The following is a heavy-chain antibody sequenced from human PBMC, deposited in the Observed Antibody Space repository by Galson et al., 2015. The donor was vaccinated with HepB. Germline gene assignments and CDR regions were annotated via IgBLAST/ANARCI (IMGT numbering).Heavy chain of an antibody. CDR1: GFTFSSYA. Sequence: SLRLSCAASGFTFSSYAMSWVRQAPGKGLEWVSAISGSGGSTYYADSVKGRFTISRDNSMNTLYLQMNSLRAEDTAVYYCAKDRVIAAAGTSSWFDPWGQGTLVTVSS. CDR3: AKDRVIAAAGTSSWFDP. CDR2: ISGSGGST. D-gene: IGHD6-13*01. V-gene: IGHV3-23*01. J-gene: IGHJ5*02.